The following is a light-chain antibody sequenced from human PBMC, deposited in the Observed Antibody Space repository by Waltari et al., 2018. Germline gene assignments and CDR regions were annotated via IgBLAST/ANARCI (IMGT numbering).Light chain of an antibody. CDR3: QQYYSTPFA. V-gene: IGKV4-1*01. Sequence: ILITQSPDSLAVSLGERATIICKSRQSVLYSSNNKNYLAWYQQKPGQPPKLLIYWASTRESGVPDRFSGSGSGTDFTLTISSLQAEDVAVYYCQQYYSTPFAFGGGTKVEIK. CDR2: WAS. CDR1: QSVLYSSNNKNY. J-gene: IGKJ4*01.